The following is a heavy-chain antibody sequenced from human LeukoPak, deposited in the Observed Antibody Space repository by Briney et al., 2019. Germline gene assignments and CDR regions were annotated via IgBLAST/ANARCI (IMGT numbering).Heavy chain of an antibody. CDR2: ISGSGGST. V-gene: IGHV3-23*01. CDR3: AKAMGVVPAASVDV. J-gene: IGHJ6*04. D-gene: IGHD2-2*01. CDR1: GFTFSSYA. Sequence: GGSLRLSCAASGFTFSSYAMSWVRQAPGKGLEWVSAISGSGGSTYYADSVKGRFTISRDNSKNTLYLQMNSLRAEDTAVYYCAKAMGVVPAASVDVWGKGTTATVSS.